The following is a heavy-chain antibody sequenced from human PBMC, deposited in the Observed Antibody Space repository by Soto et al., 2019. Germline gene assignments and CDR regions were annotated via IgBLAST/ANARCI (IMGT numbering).Heavy chain of an antibody. V-gene: IGHV1-69*06. CDR1: GGTFTNYG. Sequence: SVKVSCKASGGTFTNYGFSWVRQAPGQGLEWMGGIVPLSDTSNYAQKFQGRVTITADKSTSTAYMELSSLRSEDSAVYFCARGIRGYSYGPYDFWGQGTLVTVSS. CDR2: IVPLSDTS. D-gene: IGHD5-18*01. J-gene: IGHJ4*02. CDR3: ARGIRGYSYGPYDF.